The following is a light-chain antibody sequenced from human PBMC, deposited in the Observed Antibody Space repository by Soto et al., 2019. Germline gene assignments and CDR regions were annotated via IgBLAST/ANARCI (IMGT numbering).Light chain of an antibody. J-gene: IGKJ4*01. V-gene: IGKV3-11*01. CDR3: QQRMNWPPLT. CDR2: DAS. CDR1: QSVSIY. Sequence: IVLTQSPATLSLSPGERATLSCRASQSVSIYVAWYQQKPGQAPRLLIYDASNRAAGIPARFSSRGSGTDFTLTISSLAPEDFAVYYCQQRMNWPPLTFGGGTKVEMK.